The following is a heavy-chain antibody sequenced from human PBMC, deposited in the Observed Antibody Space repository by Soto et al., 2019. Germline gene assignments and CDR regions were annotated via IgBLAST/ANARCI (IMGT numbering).Heavy chain of an antibody. D-gene: IGHD5-12*01. J-gene: IGHJ4*02. CDR3: AKVRGGYDYDY. CDR1: GFICSSYD. CDR2: ILVGGST. Sequence: GGSLRLSCAVSGFICSSYDMSWVRQAPGKGLEWVSTILVGGSTHYEDSVKGRFTISRDTSKSTVYLQMNSLRAEDTAVYYCAKVRGGYDYDYWGQGTLVTVSS. V-gene: IGHV3-23*01.